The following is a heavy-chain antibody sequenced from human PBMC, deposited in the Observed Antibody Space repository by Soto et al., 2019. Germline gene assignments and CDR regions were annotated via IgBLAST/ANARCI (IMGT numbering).Heavy chain of an antibody. CDR1: GGSISSSSYY. Sequence: QLQLQESGPGLVKPSETLSLTCTVSGGSISSSSYYCGWIRQPPGKGLEWIGSIYYSGSTYYNPSLKSRLTLSVDTSKNQFSLKLRSVTAADTAVYYCARHEHSWNYALDWFDPWGQGTLVTVSS. CDR3: ARHEHSWNYALDWFDP. D-gene: IGHD1-7*01. CDR2: IYYSGST. J-gene: IGHJ5*02. V-gene: IGHV4-39*01.